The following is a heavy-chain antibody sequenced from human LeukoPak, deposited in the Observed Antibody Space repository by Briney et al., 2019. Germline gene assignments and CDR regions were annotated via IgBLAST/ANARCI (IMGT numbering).Heavy chain of an antibody. CDR2: IYYSGST. CDR3: ARDGVSALNLYSDL. V-gene: IGHV4-59*01. J-gene: IGHJ2*01. Sequence: SETLSLTCIVSGGSISGYYWSWIRQPPGKGLEWIGSIYYSGSTDYNPSLKSRVIISVDTSKNQFSLSLISVTAADTAVYHCARDGVSALNLYSDLWGRGTLVTVSS. D-gene: IGHD3-3*01. CDR1: GGSISGYY.